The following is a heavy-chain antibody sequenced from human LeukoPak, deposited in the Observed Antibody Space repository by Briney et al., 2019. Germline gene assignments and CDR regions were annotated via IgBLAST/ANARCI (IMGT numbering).Heavy chain of an antibody. Sequence: GASVKVSCKASGYTFTSYYMHWVRQAPGQGLEWMGIINPSGGSTSYAQKFQGRVTMTRDTSPSTVYMELSSLRSEDTAVYYCARNGVLRFLEWLSNPHNWFDPWGQGTLVTVSS. CDR3: ARNGVLRFLEWLSNPHNWFDP. J-gene: IGHJ5*02. CDR1: GYTFTSYY. D-gene: IGHD3-3*01. V-gene: IGHV1-46*01. CDR2: INPSGGST.